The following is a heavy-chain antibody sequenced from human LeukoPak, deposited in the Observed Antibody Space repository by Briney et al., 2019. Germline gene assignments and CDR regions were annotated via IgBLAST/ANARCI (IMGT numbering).Heavy chain of an antibody. D-gene: IGHD3-22*01. J-gene: IGHJ4*02. CDR2: ISYDGSNK. V-gene: IGHV3-30*18. CDR3: AKDKRSHYYDSSGALDY. CDR1: GFTFSSYG. Sequence: GGSLRLSCAASGFTFSSYGMHWVRQAPGKGLEWVAVISYDGSNKYYADSVKGRFTISRDNSKNTLYLQMNSLRAEDTAVYYCAKDKRSHYYDSSGALDYWGQGTLVTVSS.